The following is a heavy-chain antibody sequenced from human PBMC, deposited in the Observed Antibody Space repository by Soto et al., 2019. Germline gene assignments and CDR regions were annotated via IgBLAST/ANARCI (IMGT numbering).Heavy chain of an antibody. V-gene: IGHV4-39*01. J-gene: IGHJ3*02. CDR3: ARLPRYGDNIIAFDI. Sequence: QVQLQESGPGLVKPSETLSLTCTVSGGSISSSSYYWDWIRQPPGKGLEWIGSIYYSGTTYYNPSLKSRVTISVDTSKNQFSLRVSSVTAADTAVYYCARLPRYGDNIIAFDIWGQGTVVTVSS. D-gene: IGHD4-17*01. CDR2: IYYSGTT. CDR1: GGSISSSSYY.